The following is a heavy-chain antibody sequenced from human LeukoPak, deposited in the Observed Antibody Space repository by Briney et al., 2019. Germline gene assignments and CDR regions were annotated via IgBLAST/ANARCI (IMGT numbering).Heavy chain of an antibody. Sequence: GGSLRLSCAASGFTFSSYSMNWVRQAPGKGLEWVGFIRSKAYGGTTEYAASVKGRFTISRDDSKSIAYLQMNSLKTEDTAVYYCTRDHRGPYYYYYMDVWGKGTTVTISS. CDR1: GFTFSSYS. CDR2: IRSKAYGGTT. V-gene: IGHV3-49*04. J-gene: IGHJ6*03. CDR3: TRDHRGPYYYYYMDV.